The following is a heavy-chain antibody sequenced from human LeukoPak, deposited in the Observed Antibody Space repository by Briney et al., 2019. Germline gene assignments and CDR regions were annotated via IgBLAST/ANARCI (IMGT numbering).Heavy chain of an antibody. Sequence: ASVKVSCKVSGYTLTELSMHWVRQAPGKGLEWMGGFDPEDGETIYAQKFQGRVTMTEDTSTDTAYMELSSLRSEDTAVYYCAREGEYGDYDETRHYYYGMDVWGQGTTVTVSS. CDR1: GYTLTELS. CDR3: AREGEYGDYDETRHYYYGMDV. D-gene: IGHD4-17*01. J-gene: IGHJ6*02. V-gene: IGHV1-24*01. CDR2: FDPEDGET.